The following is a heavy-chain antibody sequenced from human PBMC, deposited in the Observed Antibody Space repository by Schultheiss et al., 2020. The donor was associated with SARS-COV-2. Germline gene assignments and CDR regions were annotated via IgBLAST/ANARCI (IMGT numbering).Heavy chain of an antibody. CDR3: VREARNSGFSN. D-gene: IGHD6-25*01. Sequence: GGSLRLSCAASGFTFSSYGMHWVRQAPGKGLEWVANIKEDGSDKYYVDSVKGRFTISRDNAKSSLYLQMNSLGAEDTAVYYCVREARNSGFSNWGQGTLVTVSS. V-gene: IGHV3-7*03. CDR2: IKEDGSDK. CDR1: GFTFSSYG. J-gene: IGHJ4*02.